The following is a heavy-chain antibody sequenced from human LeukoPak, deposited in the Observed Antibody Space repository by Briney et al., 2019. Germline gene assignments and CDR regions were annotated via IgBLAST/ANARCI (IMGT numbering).Heavy chain of an antibody. D-gene: IGHD2-2*02. V-gene: IGHV4-61*02. CDR3: ARGSGPGYCSSTSCYTGRYYFDY. CDR1: GGSISSGSYY. J-gene: IGHJ4*02. CDR2: IYTSGST. Sequence: SQTLSHTCTVSGGSISSGSYYWSWIRQPAGKGLEWIGRIYTSGSTNYNPSLKSRVTISVDTSKNQFSLKLSSVTAADTAVYYCARGSGPGYCSSTSCYTGRYYFDYWGQGTLVTVSS.